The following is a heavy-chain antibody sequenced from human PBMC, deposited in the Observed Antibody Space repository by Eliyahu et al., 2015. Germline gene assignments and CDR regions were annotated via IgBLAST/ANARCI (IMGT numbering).Heavy chain of an antibody. CDR1: XGXLNSGPYS. J-gene: IGHJ5*01. V-gene: IGHV4-39*07. Sequence: QLQLQESGPGLVKPSATLSLACSVSXGXLNSGPYSWGWIRQPPGKGLEWIGTILFDGNTFYYPSLKSRVTISLDTSKNQFSLKLSSVTAADTAVYYCAKEIWGHSFPDSWGQGTLVIVSS. D-gene: IGHD3-16*01. CDR3: AKEIWGHSFPDS. CDR2: ILFDGNT.